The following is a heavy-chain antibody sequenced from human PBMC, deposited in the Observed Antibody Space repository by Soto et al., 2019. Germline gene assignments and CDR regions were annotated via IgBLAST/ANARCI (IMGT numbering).Heavy chain of an antibody. CDR2: INHSGST. V-gene: IGHV4-34*01. D-gene: IGHD5-18*01. CDR1: GGSFSGYY. CDR3: ARGGYSYGLRVYFDD. J-gene: IGHJ4*02. Sequence: SETLSLTCAVYGGSFSGYYWSWIRQPPGKGLEWIGEINHSGSTNYNPSLKSRVTISVDTSKNQFSLKLSSVTAADTAVYYCARGGYSYGLRVYFDDWGQGTLVTVSS.